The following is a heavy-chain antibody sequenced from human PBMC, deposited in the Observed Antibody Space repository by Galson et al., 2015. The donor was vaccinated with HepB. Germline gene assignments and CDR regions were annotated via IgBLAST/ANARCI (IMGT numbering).Heavy chain of an antibody. D-gene: IGHD2-2*02. J-gene: IGHJ3*02. Sequence: SLRLSCAASGFTFSSYSMNWARQAPGKGLEWVSYISSSSSTIYYADSVKGRFTISRDNAKNSLYLQMNSLRDEDTAVYYCARDEGYCSSTSCYKRDAFDIWGQGTMVTVSS. V-gene: IGHV3-48*02. CDR3: ARDEGYCSSTSCYKRDAFDI. CDR2: ISSSSSTI. CDR1: GFTFSSYS.